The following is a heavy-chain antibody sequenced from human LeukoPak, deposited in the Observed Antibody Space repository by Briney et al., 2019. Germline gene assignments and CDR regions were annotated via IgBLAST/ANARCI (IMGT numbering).Heavy chain of an antibody. J-gene: IGHJ4*02. Sequence: GGSLRLSCAASGFTFSSYWMHWVRQAPGKGLEWVGRIKSKTDGGTTDYAAPVKGRFTISRDDSKNTLYLQMNSLRAEDTAVYYCAKKGTSGYDREGYFDYWGQGTLVTVSS. D-gene: IGHD5-12*01. CDR2: IKSKTDGGTT. CDR3: AKKGTSGYDREGYFDY. V-gene: IGHV3-15*01. CDR1: GFTFSSYW.